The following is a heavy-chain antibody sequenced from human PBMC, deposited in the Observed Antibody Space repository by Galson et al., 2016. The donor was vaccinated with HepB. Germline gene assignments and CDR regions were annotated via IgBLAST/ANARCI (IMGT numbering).Heavy chain of an antibody. CDR1: GYSISTGYY. V-gene: IGHV4-38-2*02. D-gene: IGHD3-10*01. CDR3: ARDNSAMARGIIISGEVDY. J-gene: IGHJ4*02. Sequence: SETLSLTCSVSGYSISTGYYWGWIRQPPGKGLEWIGYIFRSGTTYYNPSLKSRVTLSLDTSKNQFSLKLASVTAADTAMYYCARDNSAMARGIIISGEVDYWGQGTLVTVSS. CDR2: IFRSGTT.